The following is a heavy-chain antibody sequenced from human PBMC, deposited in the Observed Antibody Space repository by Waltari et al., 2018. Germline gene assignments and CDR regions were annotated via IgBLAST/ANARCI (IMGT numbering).Heavy chain of an antibody. V-gene: IGHV4-59*08. D-gene: IGHD3-10*01. J-gene: IGHJ4*02. CDR3: ARRDYYGSGSYPPYFDY. CDR2: IYYSGST. CDR1: GGSISSYY. Sequence: QVQLQESGPGLVKPSETLSLTCTVSGGSISSYYWSWIRQPPGKGLEWIGYIYYSGSTNYNPSLKSRVTISVDTSKNQFSLKLSSVTAADTAVYYCARRDYYGSGSYPPYFDYWGQGTLVTVSS.